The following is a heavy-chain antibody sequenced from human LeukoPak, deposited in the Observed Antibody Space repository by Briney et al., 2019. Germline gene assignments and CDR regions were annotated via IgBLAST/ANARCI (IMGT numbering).Heavy chain of an antibody. Sequence: QPGGSLRLSCAAAGFTFSKYIMNWVRQAPGKGLKWVSSIGTSSSYIYYADSVKGRFTISRNNAKNSLYLQMNSLRAEDTAIYYCARTDDYGVSGGSGVYSAFDHWGQATLVTVSS. CDR2: IGTSSSYI. V-gene: IGHV3-21*01. J-gene: IGHJ4*02. D-gene: IGHD4-17*01. CDR1: GFTFSKYI. CDR3: ARTDDYGVSGGSGVYSAFDH.